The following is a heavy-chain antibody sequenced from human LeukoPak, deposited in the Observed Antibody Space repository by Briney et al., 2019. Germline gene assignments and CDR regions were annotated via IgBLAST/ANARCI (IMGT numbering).Heavy chain of an antibody. D-gene: IGHD6-19*01. J-gene: IGHJ3*02. CDR2: ISYDGSNK. CDR1: GFTFNSHA. V-gene: IGHV3-30*03. Sequence: PGGSLRLSCAASGFTFNSHAMHWVRQAPGKGLEWVALISYDGSNKYYADSVKGRFTISRDNSKNTLYLQMNSLRTEDTAVYYCARPETQYSSGLDGFDIWGQGTMVTVSS. CDR3: ARPETQYSSGLDGFDI.